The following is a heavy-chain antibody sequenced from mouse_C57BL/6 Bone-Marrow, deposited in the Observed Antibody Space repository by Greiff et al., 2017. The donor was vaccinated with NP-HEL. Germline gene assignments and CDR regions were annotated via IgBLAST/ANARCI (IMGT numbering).Heavy chain of an antibody. Sequence: EVQLQQSGPELVKPGASVKIPCKASGYTFTDYNMDWVKQSHGKSLEWIGDINPNNGGTIYNQKFKGKATLTVDKSSSTAYMELRSLTSEDTAVYYCARTGQLRLRTYAMDYWGQGTSVTVSS. CDR1: GYTFTDYN. CDR3: ARTGQLRLRTYAMDY. V-gene: IGHV1-18*01. CDR2: INPNNGGT. J-gene: IGHJ4*01. D-gene: IGHD3-2*02.